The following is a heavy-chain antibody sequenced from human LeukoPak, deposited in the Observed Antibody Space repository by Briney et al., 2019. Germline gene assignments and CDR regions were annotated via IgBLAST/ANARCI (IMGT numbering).Heavy chain of an antibody. CDR2: INAGNGNT. Sequence: ASVKVSCKASGYTFTSYAMHWVRQAPGQRLEWMGWINAGNGNTKYSQKSQGRVTITRDTSASTAYMELSSLRSEDTAVYYCARVPAPYDFWSGSNFDYWGQGTLVTVSS. CDR3: ARVPAPYDFWSGSNFDY. D-gene: IGHD3-3*01. J-gene: IGHJ4*02. CDR1: GYTFTSYA. V-gene: IGHV1-3*01.